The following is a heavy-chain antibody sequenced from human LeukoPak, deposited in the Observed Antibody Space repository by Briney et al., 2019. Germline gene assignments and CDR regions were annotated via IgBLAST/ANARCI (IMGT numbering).Heavy chain of an antibody. D-gene: IGHD1-26*01. CDR3: AREGTWSYYYDY. CDR1: GFTVRSNY. V-gene: IGHV3-66*01. Sequence: GGSLRLSCAASGFTVRSNYMNWVRQAPGKGLEWASVIYSGGSTYYADSVKGRFTISRDNSKNTLYLQVNSLRAEDTAVYYCAREGTWSYYYDYWGQGTLVTVSS. CDR2: IYSGGST. J-gene: IGHJ4*02.